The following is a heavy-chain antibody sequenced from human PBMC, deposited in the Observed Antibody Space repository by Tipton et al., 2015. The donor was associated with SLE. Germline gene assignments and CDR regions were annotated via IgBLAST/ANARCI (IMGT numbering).Heavy chain of an antibody. CDR2: IYHSGST. V-gene: IGHV4-39*07. J-gene: IGHJ4*02. Sequence: LRLSCTVSGGSISSSSYYRGWIRQPPGKGLEWIGSIYHSGSTYYNPSLKSRVTLSVDTSKNQFSLELSSVTAADTAVYYCARASRPFDYWGQGTLVTVSS. CDR3: ARASRPFDY. CDR1: GGSISSSSYY.